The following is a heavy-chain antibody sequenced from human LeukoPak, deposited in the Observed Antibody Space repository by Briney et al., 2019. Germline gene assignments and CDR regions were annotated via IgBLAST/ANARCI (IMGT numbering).Heavy chain of an antibody. J-gene: IGHJ4*02. Sequence: PGGSLRLSCTASGFAFNNAWINWVRQAPGKGLEWLGRIKSRSHGGATDYAAPVKGRFTISRDDSQNTVFLQMNSLKIEDTAVYYCATDFVTMVRGVLDYWGQGTLVTVSS. V-gene: IGHV3-15*01. CDR3: ATDFVTMVRGVLDY. CDR2: IKSRSHGGAT. CDR1: GFAFNNAW. D-gene: IGHD3-10*01.